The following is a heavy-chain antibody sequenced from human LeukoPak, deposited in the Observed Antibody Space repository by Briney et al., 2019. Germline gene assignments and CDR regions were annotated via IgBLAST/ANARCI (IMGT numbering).Heavy chain of an antibody. CDR2: LSGSGGNT. CDR1: GFTFSSYS. Sequence: PGGSLRLSCAASGFTFSSYSMNWVRQAPGEGLEWVSALSGSGGNTYYADSVKGRFTISRDNSKNTLYLQMNSLRAEDTAVYYCAKEGCSSSTCSQGLDYWGQGTLVTVSS. CDR3: AKEGCSSSTCSQGLDY. V-gene: IGHV3-23*01. D-gene: IGHD2-2*01. J-gene: IGHJ4*02.